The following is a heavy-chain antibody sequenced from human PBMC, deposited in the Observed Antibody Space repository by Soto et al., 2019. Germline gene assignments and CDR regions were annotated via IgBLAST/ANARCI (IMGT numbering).Heavy chain of an antibody. D-gene: IGHD3-9*01. V-gene: IGHV1-69*06. CDR3: ARFHHWTLACYPPSGQYYYGMDV. J-gene: IGHJ6*02. CDR2: IIPIFGTA. Sequence: QVQLVQSGAEVKKPGSSVKVSCKASGGTFSSYAISWVRQAPGQGLEWMGGIIPIFGTANYAQKFQGRVTIIADKSTSTAYMQLSCLRCEDAAVYYCARFHHWTLACYPPSGQYYYGMDVWGQGTTVTVS. CDR1: GGTFSSYA.